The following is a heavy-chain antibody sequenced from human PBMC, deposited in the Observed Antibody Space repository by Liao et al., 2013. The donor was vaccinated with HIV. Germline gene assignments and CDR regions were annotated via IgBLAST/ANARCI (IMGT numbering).Heavy chain of an antibody. CDR2: IYYSGTT. V-gene: IGHV4-59*01. J-gene: IGHJ2*01. CDR1: GDSISRYY. D-gene: IGHD3-10*01. CDR3: ARDPIRGVITNWYFDL. Sequence: QVQLQESGPGLVKPSETLSLTCTVSGDSISRYYWSWIRQPPGRGLEWIGYIYYSGTTNFNPSLKSRVTISLDTSKNQFSMKMSSVTAADTAVYYCARDPIRGVITNWYFDLWAVAPWSLSPQ.